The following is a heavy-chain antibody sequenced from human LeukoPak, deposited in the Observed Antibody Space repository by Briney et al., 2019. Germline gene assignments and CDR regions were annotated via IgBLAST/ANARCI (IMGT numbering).Heavy chain of an antibody. D-gene: IGHD6-19*01. CDR2: INPDGTTT. CDR1: GFTFSTYW. CDR3: ARVSIGWYSFDY. V-gene: IGHV3-74*01. Sequence: GGSLRLSCAASGFTFSTYWMQWVRQAPGKALVWVSRINPDGTTTSYADSVKGRFTISRDNAKDTVYLQMNSLRAEDTAVYYCARVSIGWYSFDYWGQRTLVTVSS. J-gene: IGHJ4*02.